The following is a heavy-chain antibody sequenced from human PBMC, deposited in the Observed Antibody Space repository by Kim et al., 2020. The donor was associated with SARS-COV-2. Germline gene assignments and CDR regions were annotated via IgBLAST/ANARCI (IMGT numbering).Heavy chain of an antibody. J-gene: IGHJ4*02. CDR2: ISKSGST. CDR1: GGSIRRSHSY. V-gene: IGHV4-39*07. CDR3: ATLTTVSLYYFDF. D-gene: IGHD1-1*01. Sequence: SETLSLTCNVSGGSIRRSHSYWGWIRQSPGKGLEWIGSISKSGSTFYSPSLKSRVTISVDTSKNQFSLKLNSMTAADTAVYYCATLTTVSLYYFDFWGQGTLVTVSS.